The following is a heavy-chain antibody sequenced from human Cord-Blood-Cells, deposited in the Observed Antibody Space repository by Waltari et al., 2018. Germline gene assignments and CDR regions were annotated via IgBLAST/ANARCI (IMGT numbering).Heavy chain of an antibody. CDR2: IKQDGSEK. J-gene: IGHJ4*02. CDR1: GFTFISYC. D-gene: IGHD2-15*01. CDR3: ATVVAATFDY. V-gene: IGHV3-7*01. Sequence: EVQLVESGGGLVQPGGSLRLSCAASGFTFISYCMSWVRPAPGKGLEWVANIKQDGSEKYYVDSVKGRFTISRDNAKNSLYLQMNSLRAEDTAVYYCATVVAATFDYWGQGTLVTVSS.